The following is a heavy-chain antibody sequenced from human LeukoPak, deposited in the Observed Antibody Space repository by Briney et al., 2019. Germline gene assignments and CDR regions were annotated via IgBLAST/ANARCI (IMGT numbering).Heavy chain of an antibody. CDR1: GYTSTSYG. J-gene: IGHJ4*02. CDR3: ARDGTSTDDY. V-gene: IGHV1-18*01. CDR2: ISGNNDNP. Sequence: ASVKVSCKASGYTSTSYGISWVRQAPGQGLEWMGWISGNNDNPNYGQKFQGRFAVTTDSSTTTAYMELRNLTFDDTAVYYCARDGTSTDDYWGQGTLVTVSS. D-gene: IGHD2-2*01.